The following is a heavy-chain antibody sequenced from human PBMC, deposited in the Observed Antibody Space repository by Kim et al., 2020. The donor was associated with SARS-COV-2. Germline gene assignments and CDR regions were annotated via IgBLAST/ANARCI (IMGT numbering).Heavy chain of an antibody. V-gene: IGHV3-30*03. CDR3: VSMIVVVITNDAFDI. Sequence: GGSLRLSCAASGFTFSSYGMHWVRQAPGKGLEWVAVISYDGSNKYYADSVKGRFTISRDNSKNTLYLQMNSLRAEDTAVYYCVSMIVVVITNDAFDIWGQGTMVTVSS. D-gene: IGHD3-22*01. CDR2: ISYDGSNK. J-gene: IGHJ3*02. CDR1: GFTFSSYG.